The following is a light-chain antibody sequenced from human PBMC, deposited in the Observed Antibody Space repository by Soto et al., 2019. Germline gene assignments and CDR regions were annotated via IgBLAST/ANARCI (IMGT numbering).Light chain of an antibody. CDR3: QQYNTYVWT. V-gene: IGKV1-5*01. CDR1: QNISSW. Sequence: DSQMTQSPSPLSASVGERVTISCRASQNISSWLAWYQQKPGKAPKLLIYDASSLESGVPSRFRGSGSGTEFTLTISSLQPNDFATYYCQQYNTYVWTFGQGTKVEIK. CDR2: DAS. J-gene: IGKJ1*01.